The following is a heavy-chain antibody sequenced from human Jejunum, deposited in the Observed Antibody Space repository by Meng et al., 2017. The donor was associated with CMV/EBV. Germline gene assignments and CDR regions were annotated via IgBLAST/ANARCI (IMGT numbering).Heavy chain of an antibody. J-gene: IGHJ4*03. CDR2: IYYIEST. D-gene: IGHD6-6*01. Sequence: HLQGAGPGLLKPSPPLSLTCTVSDGSINTGDFSWTWIRHPPGKGLEWIGYIYYIESTNSKSSLKSRLAISVDSSKNQFSLKLNSVTAADTAVYYCARGAGSSSSRRYLDYWGQGTLVTVSS. CDR3: ARGAGSSSSRRYLDY. CDR1: DGSINTGDFS. V-gene: IGHV4-30-4*08.